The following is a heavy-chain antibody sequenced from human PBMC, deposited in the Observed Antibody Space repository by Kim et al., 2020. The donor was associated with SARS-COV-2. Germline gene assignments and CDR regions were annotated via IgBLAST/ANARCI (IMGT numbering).Heavy chain of an antibody. D-gene: IGHD6-13*01. J-gene: IGHJ4*02. Sequence: LQGRVTMTTDTSTSTAYMELRSLRSDDTAVYYCARASFYSSSWYAPVFDYWGQGTLVTVSS. V-gene: IGHV1-18*01. CDR3: ARASFYSSSWYAPVFDY.